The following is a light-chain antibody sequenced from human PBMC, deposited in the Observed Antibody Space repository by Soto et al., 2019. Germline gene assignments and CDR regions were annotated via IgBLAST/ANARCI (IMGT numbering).Light chain of an antibody. CDR1: QSISSY. CDR3: QQSYRTPPT. Sequence: DIQMTQSPSSLSASVGDRVTITCRASQSISSYLKWYQQKPGKAPKLLIYAASSVQSGDPSRFSGSGSGTDVTLTISSLQPEDCATYYCQQSYRTPPTFGQGTKLEIK. J-gene: IGKJ2*01. V-gene: IGKV1-39*01. CDR2: AAS.